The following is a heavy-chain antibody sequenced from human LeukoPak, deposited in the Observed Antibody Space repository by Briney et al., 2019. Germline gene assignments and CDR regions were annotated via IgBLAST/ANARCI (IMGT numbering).Heavy chain of an antibody. D-gene: IGHD6-6*01. CDR3: ARDHEVSSSSFDY. CDR2: IYYSGNT. V-gene: IGHV4-39*07. J-gene: IGHJ4*02. CDR1: RGSVNSNSYY. Sequence: PSETLSLTCTVSRGSVNSNSYYWGWIRQPPGKGLEWIGTIYYSGNTYYNPSLESRVTISVDTSKNQFSLKLTSVTAADTAVYYCARDHEVSSSSFDYWGQGTLVTVSS.